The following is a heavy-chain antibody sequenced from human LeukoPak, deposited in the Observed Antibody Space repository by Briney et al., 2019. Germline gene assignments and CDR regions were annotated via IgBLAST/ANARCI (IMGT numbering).Heavy chain of an antibody. D-gene: IGHD3-10*01. J-gene: IGHJ3*02. V-gene: IGHV3-53*01. CDR3: AREWRGSVDAFDI. CDR2: IYSDGST. Sequence: GGSLRLSCAASGFTVSTNYMTWVRQAPGKGLEWVSFIYSDGSTYYADSVKGRFTISRDNSKKTLYLQMNSLRAEDTAVYYCAREWRGSVDAFDIWGQGTMVTVSS. CDR1: GFTVSTNY.